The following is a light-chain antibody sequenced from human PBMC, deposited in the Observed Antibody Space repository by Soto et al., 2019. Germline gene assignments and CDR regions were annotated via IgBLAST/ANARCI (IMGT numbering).Light chain of an antibody. Sequence: DIQMTQSPSTLSASVGDRVTITCRASQSISSWLAWYQQKPGKAPNLLIYDASNLESGVPSRFSGSGSGTEFTLTISSLQPDDFANYYCQQYNSYSTFGQGTKVDIK. CDR3: QQYNSYST. CDR2: DAS. J-gene: IGKJ1*01. CDR1: QSISSW. V-gene: IGKV1-5*01.